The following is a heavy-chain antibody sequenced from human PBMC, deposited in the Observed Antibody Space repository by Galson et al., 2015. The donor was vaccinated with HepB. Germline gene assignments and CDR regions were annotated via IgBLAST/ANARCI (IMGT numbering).Heavy chain of an antibody. V-gene: IGHV7-4-1*02. CDR3: ARGYYDFWSGYPPGYYYYYYMDV. J-gene: IGHJ6*03. CDR2: INTNTGNP. Sequence: SVKVSCKASGYTFTSYAMNWVRQAPGQGLEWMGWINTNTGNPTYAQGFTGRFVFSLDTSVSTAYLQISSLKAEDTAVYYCARGYYDFWSGYPPGYYYYYYMDVWGKGPRSPSP. CDR1: GYTFTSYA. D-gene: IGHD3-3*01.